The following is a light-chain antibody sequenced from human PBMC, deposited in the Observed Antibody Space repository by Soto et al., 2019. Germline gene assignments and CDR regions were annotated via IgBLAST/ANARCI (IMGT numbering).Light chain of an antibody. CDR3: GSYTATSPLVV. CDR2: EVS. V-gene: IGLV2-14*01. J-gene: IGLJ2*01. Sequence: QSALTQPASVSGSPGQSITISCTGANSDVRIYDYASWYQQHPGKAPKLIIYEVSNRPSGVSNRFSGFKSGNTASLTISGLQPEDEADYYCGSYTATSPLVVFGGATKLTVL. CDR1: NSDVRIYDY.